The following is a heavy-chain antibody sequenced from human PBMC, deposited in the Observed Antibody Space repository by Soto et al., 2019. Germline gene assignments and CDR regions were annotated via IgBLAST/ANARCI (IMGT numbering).Heavy chain of an antibody. CDR3: VYGSGSYPY. V-gene: IGHV3-11*01. D-gene: IGHD3-10*01. Sequence: GGSLRLCCAASGLMFSDSYMSWIRQAPGKGLEWISYISSSGTTIYYADAVKGRFTISRDNAKSSLFLQMNSLRVEDTARYYSVYGSGSYPYWGQGTLVTVSS. CDR2: ISSSGTTI. J-gene: IGHJ4*02. CDR1: GLMFSDSY.